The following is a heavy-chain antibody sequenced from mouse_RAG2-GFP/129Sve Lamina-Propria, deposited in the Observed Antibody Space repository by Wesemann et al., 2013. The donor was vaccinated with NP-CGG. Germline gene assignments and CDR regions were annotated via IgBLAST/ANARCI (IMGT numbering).Heavy chain of an antibody. D-gene: IGHD1-1*01. V-gene: IGHV8-12*01. CDR3: ARSDYYGSSRDAMDY. CDR2: IWWDDDK. CDR1: GFSLSTFGMG. J-gene: IGHJ4*01. Sequence: QVTLKESGPGILQPSQTLSLTCSFSGFSLSTFGMGVGWIRQPSGKGLEWLAHIWWDDDKRYNPSLKSRLTISKDTSRNQVFLKITSVDTADTATYYCARSDYYGSSRDAMDYWGQGTSVTVSS.